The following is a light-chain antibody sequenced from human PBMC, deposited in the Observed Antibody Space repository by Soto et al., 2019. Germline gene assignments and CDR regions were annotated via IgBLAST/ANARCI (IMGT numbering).Light chain of an antibody. CDR3: QQYGSSPYT. J-gene: IGKJ2*01. CDR2: GAS. Sequence: EIVLTQSPGTLSLSPGERATLSCRASQSVSSSYLVWYQQKPGQAPRLLIYGASSRATGIPDRFSGSGSGTDFTLTICRLEPDDFAVYYCQQYGSSPYTFGQGTKLEIK. V-gene: IGKV3-20*01. CDR1: QSVSSSY.